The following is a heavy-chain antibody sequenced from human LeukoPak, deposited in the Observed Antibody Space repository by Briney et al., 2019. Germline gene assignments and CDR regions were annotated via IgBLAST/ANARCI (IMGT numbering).Heavy chain of an antibody. CDR2: ISYDGSNK. J-gene: IGHJ4*02. Sequence: GGSLRLSCAASGFTFSSYAMHWVRQAPGKGLEGVAVISYDGSNKYYADSVKGRFTISRDNSKNTLYLQMNSLRAEDTAVYYCARDAGYGYWVVDYWGQGTLVTVSS. V-gene: IGHV3-30-3*01. CDR3: ARDAGYGYWVVDY. D-gene: IGHD5-18*01. CDR1: GFTFSSYA.